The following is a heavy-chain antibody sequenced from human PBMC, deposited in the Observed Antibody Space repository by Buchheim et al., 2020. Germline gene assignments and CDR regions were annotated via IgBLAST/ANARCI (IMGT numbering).Heavy chain of an antibody. Sequence: QVQLQESAPGLVKPSQTLSLTCTVSGGSISSGDYYWSWIRQPPGKGLEWIGYIYYSGSTYYNPSLKSRVTISVDTSKNQFSLKLSSLTAADTAAYYCARGMYGSGGSCYSFYYYYYGMDVCGEG. J-gene: IGHJ6*02. CDR1: GGSISSGDYY. V-gene: IGHV4-30-4*01. CDR3: ARGMYGSGGSCYSFYYYYYGMDV. D-gene: IGHD2-15*01. CDR2: IYYSGST.